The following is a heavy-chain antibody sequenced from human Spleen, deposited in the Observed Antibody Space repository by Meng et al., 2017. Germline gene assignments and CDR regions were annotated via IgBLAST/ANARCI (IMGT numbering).Heavy chain of an antibody. CDR2: INPKSGDT. J-gene: IGHJ6*02. Sequence: ASVKVAGKPSGYNFPDYYIYWVRRAPGQGLEWMGRINPKSGDTHYAQKFQARVTMTGDTSISTAYMELSSLRSEDTAVYYCARGISFTCGGVTVKSLYGMDVWGQGTTVTVSS. CDR1: GYNFPDYY. CDR3: ARGISFTCGGVTVKSLYGMDV. V-gene: IGHV1-2*06. D-gene: IGHD3-16*02.